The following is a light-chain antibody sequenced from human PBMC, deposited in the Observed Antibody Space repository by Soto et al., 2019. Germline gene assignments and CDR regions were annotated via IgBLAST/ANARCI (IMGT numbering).Light chain of an antibody. CDR3: MQGTHWPRT. CDR2: KGS. V-gene: IGKV2-30*02. Sequence: DVVMTQSPISLPVTLGQPASISCRPTQTPVRSNGNSSLIWFHQRPGQSPRRLIYKGSIRDSGVPDRFSGSGSGTEFTLKISRVEADDVGVYYCMQGTHWPRTFGQGTKVEIK. CDR1: QTPVRSNGNSS. J-gene: IGKJ1*01.